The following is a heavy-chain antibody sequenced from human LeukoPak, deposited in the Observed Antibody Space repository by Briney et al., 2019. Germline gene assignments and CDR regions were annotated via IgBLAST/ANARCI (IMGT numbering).Heavy chain of an antibody. V-gene: IGHV1-18*01. J-gene: IGHJ6*03. CDR1: GYTFTSYG. CDR2: ISAYNGNT. CDR3: ARDLSITMVRGVNYYYYYYYMDV. Sequence: ASVTASCKASGYTFTSYGISWVRQAPGQGLEWMGWISAYNGNTNYAQKLQGRVTMTTDTSTSTAYMELRSLRSDDTAVYYCARDLSITMVRGVNYYYYYYYMDVWGKGTTVTVSS. D-gene: IGHD3-10*01.